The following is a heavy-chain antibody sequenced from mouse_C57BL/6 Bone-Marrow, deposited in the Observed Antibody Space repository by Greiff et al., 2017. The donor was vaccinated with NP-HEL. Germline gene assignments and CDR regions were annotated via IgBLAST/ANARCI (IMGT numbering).Heavy chain of an antibody. Sequence: QVQLQQPGAELVRPGTSVKLSCKASGYTFTSYWMHWVKQRPGQGLEWIGVIDPSDSYTNYNQKFKGKATLTVDTSASTAYMQYRRLTSEDSAVYYCARWIYYDYAFAYWGQGTLVTVSA. V-gene: IGHV1-59*01. D-gene: IGHD2-4*01. J-gene: IGHJ3*01. CDR3: ARWIYYDYAFAY. CDR1: GYTFTSYW. CDR2: IDPSDSYT.